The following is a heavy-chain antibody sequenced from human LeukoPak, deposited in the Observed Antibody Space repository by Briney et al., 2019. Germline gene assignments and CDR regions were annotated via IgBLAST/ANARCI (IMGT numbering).Heavy chain of an antibody. CDR1: GFTVSSNY. V-gene: IGHV3-53*01. CDR3: ARRGDGGRSFDL. J-gene: IGHJ4*02. D-gene: IGHD4-23*01. CDR2: IYSGGTT. Sequence: PGGSLRLSCAASGFTVSSNYMSWVRQAPGKGLEWVSLIYSGGTTYYADPVKGRFTISRDNSKNTLYLQMNSLRAEDTAVYYCARRGDGGRSFDLWGQGTLVTVSS.